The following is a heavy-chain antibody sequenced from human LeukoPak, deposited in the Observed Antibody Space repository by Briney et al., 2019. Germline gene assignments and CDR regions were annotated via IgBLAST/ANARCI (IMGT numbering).Heavy chain of an antibody. CDR1: GGSISSSNW. V-gene: IGHV4-4*02. CDR3: ARTHAPKLRYFDW. Sequence: SGTLSLTCAVSGGSISSSNWWSWVRQPPGKGLEWIGEIYHSGSTNYNPSLKSRVTISVDKSKNQFSLKLSSVAAADTAVYYCARTHAPKLRYFDWWGQGTLVTVSS. J-gene: IGHJ4*02. CDR2: IYHSGST. D-gene: IGHD3-9*01.